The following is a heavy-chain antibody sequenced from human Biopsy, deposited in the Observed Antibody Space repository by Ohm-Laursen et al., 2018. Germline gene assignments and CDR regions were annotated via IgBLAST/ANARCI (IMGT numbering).Heavy chain of an antibody. V-gene: IGHV3-74*03. CDR3: ATAAYAPPYFDL. J-gene: IGHJ4*02. CDR2: IKSDGTT. Sequence: GSLRLSCSASGFTFSNYWMHWVRQPPGEGLVWVSRIKSDGTTMYADFVRGRFTLSRDNEKNTLDLQMNGLTVEDTAVYFCATAAYAPPYFDLWGRGTVVTVSS. D-gene: IGHD2-21*02. CDR1: GFTFSNYW.